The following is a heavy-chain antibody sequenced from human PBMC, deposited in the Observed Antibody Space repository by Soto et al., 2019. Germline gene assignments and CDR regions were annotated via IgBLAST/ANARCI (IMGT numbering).Heavy chain of an antibody. CDR1: GGSISRGGYY. V-gene: IGHV4-31*03. D-gene: IGHD3-3*01. J-gene: IGHJ5*02. Sequence: SETPSLTCTFSGGSISRGGYYWSWIRPHPGEGLEWIGYIYYSGSTYYNPSLKSRVTISVDTSKNQFSLKLSSVTAADTAVYYCARVPFSSFGVADPPVGWFDPWGQGTLVTVSS. CDR2: IYYSGST. CDR3: ARVPFSSFGVADPPVGWFDP.